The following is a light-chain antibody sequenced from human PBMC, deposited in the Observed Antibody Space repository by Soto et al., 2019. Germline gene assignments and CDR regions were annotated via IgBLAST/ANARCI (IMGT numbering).Light chain of an antibody. CDR2: DAS. V-gene: IGKV1-39*02. CDR3: QQYGSSRWT. Sequence: DIQMTQSPSFLSASVGDRVTITCRASQAISNYLNWYQQKPGKAPKVLIFDASSLESGVPSRFSGSGSGTDFTLTISRLEPEDFAVYYCQQYGSSRWTFGQGTKV. CDR1: QAISNY. J-gene: IGKJ1*01.